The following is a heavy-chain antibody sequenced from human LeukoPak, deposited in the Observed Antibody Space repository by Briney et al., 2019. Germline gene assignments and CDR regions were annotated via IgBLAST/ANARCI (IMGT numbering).Heavy chain of an antibody. CDR3: ARVHPFYYYYGMDV. CDR1: GGSISSYY. Sequence: PSETLSLTCTVSGGSISSYYWSWIRQPPGKGLEWIGYISYSGSTNYNPSLKSRVTISVDTSKNQFSLKLSSVTAADTAVYYCARVHPFYYYYGMDVWGQGTTVTVSS. CDR2: ISYSGST. J-gene: IGHJ6*02. V-gene: IGHV4-59*12.